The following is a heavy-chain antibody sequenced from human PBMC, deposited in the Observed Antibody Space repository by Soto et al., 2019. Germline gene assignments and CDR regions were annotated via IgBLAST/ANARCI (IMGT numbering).Heavy chain of an antibody. V-gene: IGHV1-69*13. Sequence: GASVKVSCKASGGTFSCYAISWVRQAPGQGLEWMGGIIPIFGTANYAQKFQGRVTITADESTSTAYMELSSLRSEDTAVYYCTTDLDSSGCPDYWGQGTLVTVSS. CDR2: IIPIFGTA. J-gene: IGHJ4*02. D-gene: IGHD3-22*01. CDR1: GGTFSCYA. CDR3: TTDLDSSGCPDY.